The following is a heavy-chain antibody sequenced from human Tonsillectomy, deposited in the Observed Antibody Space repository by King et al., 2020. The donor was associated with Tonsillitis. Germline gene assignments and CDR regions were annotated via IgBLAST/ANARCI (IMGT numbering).Heavy chain of an antibody. V-gene: IGHV4-59*01. CDR1: GGSISSYY. D-gene: IGHD3-22*01. CDR3: ARGYTYYYDSSGYRYFDL. J-gene: IGHJ2*01. Sequence: VQLQESGPGLVKPSETLSLTCTVSGGSISSYYWSWIRQPPGKGLEWIGYIYYSESTNYNPSLKSRVTISVDTSKNQFSLKLSSVTAADTAVYYCARGYTYYYDSSGYRYFDLWGRGTLVTVSS. CDR2: IYYSEST.